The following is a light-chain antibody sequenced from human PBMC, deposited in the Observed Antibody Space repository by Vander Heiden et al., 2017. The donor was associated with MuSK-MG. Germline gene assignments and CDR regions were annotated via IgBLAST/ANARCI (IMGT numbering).Light chain of an antibody. CDR2: GAS. Sequence: EIVLTQSPGTLSLSPGERATLSCKASQSFSSSYLAWYQQKPGQAPRLLIYGASSRATGIPDRFSGSGSGTDFTLTISRLEPEDFAVYYCQQDGSSLFTFGGGTKVEIK. J-gene: IGKJ4*01. CDR3: QQDGSSLFT. V-gene: IGKV3-20*01. CDR1: QSFSSSY.